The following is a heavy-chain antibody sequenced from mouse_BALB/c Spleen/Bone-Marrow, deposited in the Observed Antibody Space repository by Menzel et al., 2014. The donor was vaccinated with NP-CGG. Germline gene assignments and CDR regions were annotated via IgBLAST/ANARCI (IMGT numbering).Heavy chain of an antibody. J-gene: IGHJ4*01. Sequence: VQLQQSGAELVKPGASVKLSCTASGFNIKDTYMHWVKQRPEQGLEWIGRIDPANGNTKYDPKSQGKATITADTSSNTAYLQLSSVTTEDSAGYYCARWEYYAMDYWGQGTSVTVSS. V-gene: IGHV14-3*02. CDR1: GFNIKDTY. CDR2: IDPANGNT. CDR3: ARWEYYAMDY. D-gene: IGHD4-1*01.